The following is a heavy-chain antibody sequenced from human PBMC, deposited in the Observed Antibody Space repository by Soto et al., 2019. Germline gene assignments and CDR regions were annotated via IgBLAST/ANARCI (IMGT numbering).Heavy chain of an antibody. CDR3: ARDNGYGSAARQFDP. Sequence: QVQLVQSGAELKKPGASVKVSCKASGYSFTSYGISWVRQAPGQGLEWMGWINGYNDNTNYAQKLQGRVTMTTDTSTSTAYMELRGLRSDDTAVYYCARDNGYGSAARQFDPWGQGTLVTVSS. J-gene: IGHJ5*02. D-gene: IGHD6-25*01. V-gene: IGHV1-18*01. CDR1: GYSFTSYG. CDR2: INGYNDNT.